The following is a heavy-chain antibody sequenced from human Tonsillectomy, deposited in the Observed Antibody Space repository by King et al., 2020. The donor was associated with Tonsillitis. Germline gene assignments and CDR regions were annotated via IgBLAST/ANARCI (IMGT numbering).Heavy chain of an antibody. V-gene: IGHV3-43*02. Sequence: VQLVESGGGVVQPGGSLRLSCAASGFTFEDYAMHWVRQAPGKGLERGSFISGAVGRSYFVVSVKGRFTISRDKSKNSLYLQMNSLRTEDTALYYCAKSADAVMVNDAFDIWGQGTMVTGSS. D-gene: IGHD2-8*01. CDR3: AKSADAVMVNDAFDI. CDR1: GFTFEDYA. J-gene: IGHJ3*02. CDR2: ISGAVGRS.